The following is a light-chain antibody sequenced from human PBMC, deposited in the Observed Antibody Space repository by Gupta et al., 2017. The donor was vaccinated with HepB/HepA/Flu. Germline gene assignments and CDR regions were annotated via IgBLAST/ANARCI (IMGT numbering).Light chain of an antibody. J-gene: IGKJ1*01. CDR2: GAS. Sequence: EIVMTQHPATVSLSPGGRATLSGRASQSVSSNLAWYQQRPGQAPRLLIYGASTRATGVPARFSGSGSGAEFTLTISSLQSEDFAIYYCQHYSNWPWTFGQGTKVDVK. CDR3: QHYSNWPWT. CDR1: QSVSSN. V-gene: IGKV3-15*01.